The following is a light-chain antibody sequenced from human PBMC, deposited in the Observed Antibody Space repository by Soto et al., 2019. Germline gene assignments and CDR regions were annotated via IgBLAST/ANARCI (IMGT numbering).Light chain of an antibody. CDR2: DVT. Sequence: QSALTQPASVSGSPGQSISISCIGTSSDVGAFTYVSWYQHHPGKAPQLIIYDVTSRPSGVSNRFSASKSGNTASLTISGLQAEDEADYYCSSYTTRNTEVFGTGTKLTVL. V-gene: IGLV2-14*03. CDR1: SSDVGAFTY. CDR3: SSYTTRNTEV. J-gene: IGLJ1*01.